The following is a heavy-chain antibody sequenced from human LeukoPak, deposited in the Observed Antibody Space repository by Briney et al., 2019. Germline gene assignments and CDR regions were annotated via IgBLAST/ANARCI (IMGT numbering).Heavy chain of an antibody. CDR3: ARGEWELLY. CDR1: GFTFSSYS. CDR2: ISSSSSTI. V-gene: IGHV3-48*01. Sequence: PGGSLRLSCAASGFTFSSYSMNWVRQAPGKGLEWVSYISSSSSTIYYADSVKGRFTISRDNAKNSLYLQMNSLRAEDTAVYYCARGEWELLYWGQGTLVTVSS. J-gene: IGHJ4*02. D-gene: IGHD1-26*01.